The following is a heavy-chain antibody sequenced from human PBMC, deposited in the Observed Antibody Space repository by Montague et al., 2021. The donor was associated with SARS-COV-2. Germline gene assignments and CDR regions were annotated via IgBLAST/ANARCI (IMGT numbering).Heavy chain of an antibody. J-gene: IGHJ4*02. CDR3: ARERWAVGVSFDY. CDR1: GDSVSSTSTT. D-gene: IGHD1-26*01. V-gene: IGHV6-1*01. Sequence: CAISGDSVSSTSTTGHGSRQSPSKGIEWLRRTYYRSRWSNDYAVSVRSRIIINPDTSTNQFSLQLSSVTPEDTAVYFCARERWAVGVSFDYWGQGTLVTVSS. CDR2: TYYRSRWSN.